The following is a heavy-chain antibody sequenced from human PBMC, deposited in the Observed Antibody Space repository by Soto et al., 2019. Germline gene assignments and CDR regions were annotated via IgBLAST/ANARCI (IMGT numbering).Heavy chain of an antibody. V-gene: IGHV3-23*01. Sequence: PGGSLRLSCAASGITFSSYAMTWVRQAPGRGLEWVSSVSASGGSTYYADSVKGRFSISRDNSKNTLYLQMNSLRGEDTAVYYCAKGYYYDSSGYYPHGAFDIWGQGTMVTVSS. J-gene: IGHJ3*02. CDR2: VSASGGST. CDR1: GITFSSYA. CDR3: AKGYYYDSSGYYPHGAFDI. D-gene: IGHD3-22*01.